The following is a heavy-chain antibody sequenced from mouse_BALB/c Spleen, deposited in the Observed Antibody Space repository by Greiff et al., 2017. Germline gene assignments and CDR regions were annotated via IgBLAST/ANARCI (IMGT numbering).Heavy chain of an antibody. Sequence: EVQVVESGGGLVQPGGSLRLSCATSGFTFTDYYMSWVRQPPGKALEWMGFIRNKANGYTTEYSASVKGRFTISRDNSQSILYLQMNTLRAEDSATYYCARDKDWEDKRLDYWGQGTTLTVSS. CDR1: GFTFTDYY. J-gene: IGHJ2*01. CDR3: ARDKDWEDKRLDY. CDR2: IRNKANGYTT. D-gene: IGHD4-1*01. V-gene: IGHV7-3*02.